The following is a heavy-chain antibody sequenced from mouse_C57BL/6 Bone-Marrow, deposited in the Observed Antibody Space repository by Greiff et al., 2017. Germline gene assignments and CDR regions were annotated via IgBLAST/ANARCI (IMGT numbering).Heavy chain of an antibody. CDR2: ISSGSSTI. CDR1: GFTFSDYG. V-gene: IGHV5-17*01. Sequence: DVMLVEPGGGLVKPGGSLKLSCAASGFTFSDYGIHWVRQAPEKGLEWVAYISSGSSTIYYADTVKGRFTISRDNAKNTLFLQMTSLRSEDTAMYYCAVYYYGSRRYFDVWGTGTTVTVSS. J-gene: IGHJ1*03. D-gene: IGHD1-1*01. CDR3: AVYYYGSRRYFDV.